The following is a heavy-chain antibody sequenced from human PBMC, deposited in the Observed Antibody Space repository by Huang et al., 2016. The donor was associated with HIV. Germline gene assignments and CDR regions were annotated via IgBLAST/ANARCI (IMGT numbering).Heavy chain of an antibody. J-gene: IGHJ4*02. V-gene: IGHV1-24*01. D-gene: IGHD3-9*01. CDR2: FEPEIGET. CDR3: ATCFDVFFDF. CDR1: EYTLTELS. Sequence: QVQLVQSRAEVKKPGASVKVSCKVSEYTLTELSIHWVRQPPGKGLERMVGFEPEIGETIYAQKFQGRVTMTEDTSTETAFMELSGLRPEDTAVYYCATCFDVFFDFWGQGTLVTVSS.